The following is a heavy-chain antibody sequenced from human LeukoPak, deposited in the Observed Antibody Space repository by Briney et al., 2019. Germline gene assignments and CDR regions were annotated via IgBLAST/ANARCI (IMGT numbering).Heavy chain of an antibody. J-gene: IGHJ3*02. CDR2: ISSSGSTI. V-gene: IGHV3-48*03. Sequence: GGSLRLSCAAYGFTFSSYEMNWVRQAPGKGLEWVSYISSSGSTIYYADSVKGRFTISRDNAKNSLYLQMNSLRAEDTAVYYCARDGTYDSSFYDAFDIWGQGTMVTVSS. CDR3: ARDGTYDSSFYDAFDI. CDR1: GFTFSSYE. D-gene: IGHD3-22*01.